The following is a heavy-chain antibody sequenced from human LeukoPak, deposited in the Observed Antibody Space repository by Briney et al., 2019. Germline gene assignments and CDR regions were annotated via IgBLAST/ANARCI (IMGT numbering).Heavy chain of an antibody. CDR1: GGTFSSYA. CDR3: ARGSGYDSSPIDY. J-gene: IGHJ4*02. V-gene: IGHV1-46*01. Sequence: ASVKVSCKASGGTFSSYAISWVRQAPGQGLEWMGIINPSGGSTSYAQKFQGRVTMTRDTSKNQFSLKLSSVTAADTAVYYCARGSGYDSSPIDYWGQGTLVTVSS. D-gene: IGHD5-12*01. CDR2: INPSGGST.